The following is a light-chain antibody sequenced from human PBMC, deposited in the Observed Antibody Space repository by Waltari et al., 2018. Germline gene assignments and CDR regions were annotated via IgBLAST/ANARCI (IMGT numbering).Light chain of an antibody. V-gene: IGLV2-18*02. Sequence: QSALIQPPSVSGSPGQSVAIYCTGTSSDIGTYTFFSWYQQFPGTSPKLLIYEVTNRPSGVPDRFSGSKSGYTASLAISGLQPEDEADYYCSSYTTSSTVIFGGGTKLTVL. CDR3: SSYTTSSTVI. CDR2: EVT. CDR1: SSDIGTYTF. J-gene: IGLJ2*01.